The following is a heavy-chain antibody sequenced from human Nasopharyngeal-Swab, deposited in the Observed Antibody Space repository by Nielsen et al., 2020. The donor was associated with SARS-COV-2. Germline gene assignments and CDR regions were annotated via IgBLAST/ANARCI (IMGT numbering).Heavy chain of an antibody. CDR2: ISSSSSYI. CDR1: GFTFSSYS. CDR3: ARDLGYMVGAQYYFDY. V-gene: IGHV3-21*01. J-gene: IGHJ4*02. D-gene: IGHD1-26*01. Sequence: GESLKISCAASGFTFSSYSMNWVRQAPGKGLEWVSSISSSSSYIYYADSVKGRFTISRDNAKNSLYLQMNSLRAEDTAVYYCARDLGYMVGAQYYFDYWGQGTLVTVSS.